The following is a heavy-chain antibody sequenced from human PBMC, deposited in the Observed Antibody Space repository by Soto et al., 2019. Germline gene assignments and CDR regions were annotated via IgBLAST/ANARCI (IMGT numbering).Heavy chain of an antibody. CDR3: AREQVGWFDP. D-gene: IGHD3-10*01. J-gene: IGHJ5*02. CDR1: GYTFTSYY. V-gene: IGHV1-3*01. CDR2: INADNGNT. Sequence: RASVKVSCKASGYTFTSYYMHWVRQAPGQRLEWMGWINADNGNTKYSQKFQGRVTITRNTSVSTAYMELSSLRSEDTAVYYCAREQVGWFDPWGQGTLVTVSS.